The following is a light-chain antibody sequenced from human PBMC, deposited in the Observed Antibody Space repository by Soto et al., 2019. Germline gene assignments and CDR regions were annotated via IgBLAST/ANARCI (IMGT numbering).Light chain of an antibody. CDR1: QSVSSN. CDR3: QQYNNWPLR. CDR2: RTS. V-gene: IGKV3-15*01. J-gene: IGKJ2*03. Sequence: EIVMTQNPATLSVSPGERATLSCRATQSVSSNLAWYQQKPGQAPRLLIYRTSNRATGIPARFSVSGSGTDFSLTISSLQSEDFAVYYCQQYNNWPLRFGQGTKLEIK.